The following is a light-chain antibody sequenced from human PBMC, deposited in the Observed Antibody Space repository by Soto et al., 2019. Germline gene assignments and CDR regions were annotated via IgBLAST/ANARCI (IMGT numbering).Light chain of an antibody. CDR3: SSYTTSSTYV. Sequence: QFVLTQPASVSGSPGQSITISCTGTNSDVGAYNYVSWYQQHPGKAPKLMIYDVTNRPSGVSNRFSGSKSGYTASLTISGLQAEDEADYYCSSYTTSSTYVFGTGTKVTVL. CDR1: NSDVGAYNY. V-gene: IGLV2-14*03. J-gene: IGLJ1*01. CDR2: DVT.